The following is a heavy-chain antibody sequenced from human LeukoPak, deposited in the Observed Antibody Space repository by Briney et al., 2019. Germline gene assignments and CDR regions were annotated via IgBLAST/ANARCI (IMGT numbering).Heavy chain of an antibody. V-gene: IGHV3-33*06. CDR1: GFTFSSCG. J-gene: IGHJ4*02. CDR3: AKDSFPYSSSSGAFDY. CDR2: IWYDGSNK. Sequence: GGSLRLSCAASGFTFSSCGMHWVRQAPGKGLEWVAVIWYDGSNKYYADSVKGRFTISRDNSKNTLYLQMNSLRAEDTAVYYCAKDSFPYSSSSGAFDYWGQGTLVTVSS. D-gene: IGHD6-6*01.